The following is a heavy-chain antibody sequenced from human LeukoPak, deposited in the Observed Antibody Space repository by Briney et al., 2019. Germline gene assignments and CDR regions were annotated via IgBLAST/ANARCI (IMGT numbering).Heavy chain of an antibody. D-gene: IGHD4-11*01. V-gene: IGHV4-39*01. CDR2: IFYNGST. J-gene: IGHJ4*02. CDR1: GGSISNSSYY. Sequence: SETLSLTCTVSGGSISNSSYYWGWIRQPPGRGLEWIGTIFYNGSTYYNPSLKSRVTISVDTSKNQFSLRLSSVTAADTAVYYCARHRTTIYSNTYYFDYWGQGTLVTVSS. CDR3: ARHRTTIYSNTYYFDY.